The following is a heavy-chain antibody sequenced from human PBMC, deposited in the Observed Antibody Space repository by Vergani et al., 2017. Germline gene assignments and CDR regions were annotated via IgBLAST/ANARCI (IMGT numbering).Heavy chain of an antibody. CDR1: GGTFSSYA. D-gene: IGHD3-22*01. Sequence: QVQLVQSGAEVKKPGSSVKVSCKASGGTFSSYAISWVRQAPGQGLEWMGRIIPIFGTANYAQKFQGRVTITADESTSTAYMELSSLRSEDTAVYYCARGRITMIVVATPIDAFDIWGQGTMVTVSS. J-gene: IGHJ3*02. V-gene: IGHV1-69*13. CDR2: IIPIFGTA. CDR3: ARGRITMIVVATPIDAFDI.